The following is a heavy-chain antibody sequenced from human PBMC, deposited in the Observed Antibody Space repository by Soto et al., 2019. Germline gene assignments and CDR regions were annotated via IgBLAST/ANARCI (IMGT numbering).Heavy chain of an antibody. J-gene: IGHJ4*02. Sequence: ASVKVSCKASGGTFSSYAISWVRQAPGQGLEWMGGIIPIFGTANYAQKFQGRVTITADESTSTAYMELSSLRSEDTAVYYCAREPRTMVRGVMKGPTLFDYRGQGTLVTVSS. D-gene: IGHD3-10*01. CDR3: AREPRTMVRGVMKGPTLFDY. CDR1: GGTFSSYA. V-gene: IGHV1-69*13. CDR2: IIPIFGTA.